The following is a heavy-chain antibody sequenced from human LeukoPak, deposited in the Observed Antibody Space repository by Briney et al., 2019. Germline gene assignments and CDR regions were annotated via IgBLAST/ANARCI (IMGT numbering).Heavy chain of an antibody. J-gene: IGHJ3*02. V-gene: IGHV4-4*07. CDR3: ARAFSVLKAALGGTFDI. CDR1: GGSISSYY. D-gene: IGHD6-13*01. Sequence: SETLSLTCTVSGGSISSYYWSWIRQPAEKGLEWIGRIYTSGSTNYNPSLKSRVTMSVDTSKNQFSLKLSSVTAADTAVYYCARAFSVLKAALGGTFDIWGQGTMVTVSS. CDR2: IYTSGST.